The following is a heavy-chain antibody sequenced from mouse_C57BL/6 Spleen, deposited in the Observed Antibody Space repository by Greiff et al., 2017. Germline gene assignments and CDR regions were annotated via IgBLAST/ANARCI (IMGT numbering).Heavy chain of an antibody. CDR1: GYTFTSYG. Sequence: VKLQESGAELARPGASVKLSCKASGYTFTSYGISWVKQRTGQGLEWIGEIYPRSGNTYYNEKFKGKATLTADKSSSTAYMELRSLTSEDSAVYFCARGGTTVVRDFDYWGQGTTLTVSS. J-gene: IGHJ2*01. V-gene: IGHV1-81*01. CDR2: IYPRSGNT. D-gene: IGHD1-1*01. CDR3: ARGGTTVVRDFDY.